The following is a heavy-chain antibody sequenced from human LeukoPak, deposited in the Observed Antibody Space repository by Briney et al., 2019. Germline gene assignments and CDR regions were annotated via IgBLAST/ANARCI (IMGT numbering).Heavy chain of an antibody. CDR2: LKEDGSQK. CDR3: TRMYRNGFDY. J-gene: IGHJ4*02. CDR1: GFTFSSYW. V-gene: IGHV3-7*02. Sequence: GGSLRLSCAASGFTFSSYWMSWVRQAPGRGLEWVASLKEDGSQKYYVDSVKGRYTISRDNAKNSLYLEMNNLRAEDTAVYYCTRMYRNGFDYWGQGTLVTVSS. D-gene: IGHD1-1*01.